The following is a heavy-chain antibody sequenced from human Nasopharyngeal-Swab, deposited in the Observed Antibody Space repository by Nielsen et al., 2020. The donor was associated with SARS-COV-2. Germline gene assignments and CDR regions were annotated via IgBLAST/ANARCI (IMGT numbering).Heavy chain of an antibody. J-gene: IGHJ3*02. CDR1: GGTFSSYA. V-gene: IGHV1-69*06. D-gene: IGHD3-9*01. CDR3: ARGKRFVLRYFDWLLSEDSAFDI. Sequence: SVKVSCKASGGTFSSYAISWVRQAPGQGLEWMGGIIPIFGTANYAQKFQGRVTITADKSTSTAYMELSSLRSEDTAVYYCARGKRFVLRYFDWLLSEDSAFDIWGQGTMVTVSS. CDR2: IIPIFGTA.